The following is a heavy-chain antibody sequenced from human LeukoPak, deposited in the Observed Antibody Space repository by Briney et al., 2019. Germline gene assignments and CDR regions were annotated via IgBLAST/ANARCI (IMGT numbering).Heavy chain of an antibody. CDR1: GFTFSSYG. J-gene: IGHJ4*02. CDR3: AKDRSGSYFDY. CDR2: ISYDGSNK. D-gene: IGHD1-26*01. V-gene: IGHV3-30*18. Sequence: PGRSLRLSCAASGFTFSSYGIHWVRQAPGKGLEWVAVISYDGSNKYYADSVKGRFTISRDNSKNTLYLQMNSLRAEDTAVYYCAKDRSGSYFDYWGQGTLVTVSS.